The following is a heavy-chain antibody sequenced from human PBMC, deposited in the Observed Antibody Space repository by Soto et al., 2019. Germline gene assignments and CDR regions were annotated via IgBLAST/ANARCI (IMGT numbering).Heavy chain of an antibody. V-gene: IGHV1-18*01. D-gene: IGHD2-15*01. CDR3: GREDDSMYCSGGSGYSGS. CDR2: ISAYNGNT. Sequence: GASVKVSCKASGYTFTSYRITWVRQAPGQGLEWMGWISAYNGNTNYAQKLRGRVTMTTDTSTSTASWELRSLRSDAPPGYSCGREDDSMYCSGGSGYSGSWGQGTLVTVSS. CDR1: GYTFTSYR. J-gene: IGHJ5*02.